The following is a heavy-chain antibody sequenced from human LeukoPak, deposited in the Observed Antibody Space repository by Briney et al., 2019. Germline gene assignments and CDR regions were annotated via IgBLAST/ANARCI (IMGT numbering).Heavy chain of an antibody. D-gene: IGHD6-19*01. CDR1: GSTFIDYN. CDR3: ARDIIDDGLVYLVD. CDR2: ISANNGAT. J-gene: IGHJ4*02. V-gene: IGHV1-2*02. Sequence: ASVKVSCKASGSTFIDYNIQWVRQAPGQGRQGRGWISANNGATNYAQKFQGRVTMTTDTSRTTGYMQLARLTSDDTAVYFCARDIIDDGLVYLVDWGQGTQVTVSS.